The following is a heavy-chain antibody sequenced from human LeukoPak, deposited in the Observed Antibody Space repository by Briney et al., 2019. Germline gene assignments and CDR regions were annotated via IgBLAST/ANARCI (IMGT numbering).Heavy chain of an antibody. Sequence: SETLSLTCAVYGGSFSGYYWSWIRQPPGKGLEWIGEINHSGSTNYNPSLKSRVTISVDTSKNQFSLKLSSVTAADTAVYYCASSLLWFGGLSSSYYFDYWGQGTLATVSS. V-gene: IGHV4-34*01. J-gene: IGHJ4*02. CDR1: GGSFSGYY. CDR3: ASSLLWFGGLSSSYYFDY. CDR2: INHSGST. D-gene: IGHD3-10*01.